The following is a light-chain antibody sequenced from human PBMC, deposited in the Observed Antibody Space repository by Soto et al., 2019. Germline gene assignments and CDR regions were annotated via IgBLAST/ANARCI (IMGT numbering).Light chain of an antibody. V-gene: IGLV1-44*01. Sequence: QSVLTQPPSASGTPGQRVTVSCSGTYSNIGINDVHWYRQLSGTAPQILIYDTSQRATGVPDRFSGSWSGTSASLVISGLQTEDEADYHCAAWDDSLNGPAFGGGTKLTVL. CDR2: DTS. CDR3: AAWDDSLNGPA. CDR1: YSNIGIND. J-gene: IGLJ2*01.